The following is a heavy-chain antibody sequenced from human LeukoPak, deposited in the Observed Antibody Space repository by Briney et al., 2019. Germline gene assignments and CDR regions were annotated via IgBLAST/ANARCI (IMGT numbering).Heavy chain of an antibody. CDR3: AKEGPQGDYDY. V-gene: IGHV3-23*01. CDR2: IIGNGDIT. J-gene: IGHJ4*02. CDR1: GFTFSIYA. Sequence: GGSLRLSCAASGFTFSIYAMNWVRQAPGKGLDWVSLIIGNGDITVYADSVKGRFTISRDNSKNTLYLQMNSLRAEDTAVYYCAKEGPQGDYDYWGQGTLVTVSS.